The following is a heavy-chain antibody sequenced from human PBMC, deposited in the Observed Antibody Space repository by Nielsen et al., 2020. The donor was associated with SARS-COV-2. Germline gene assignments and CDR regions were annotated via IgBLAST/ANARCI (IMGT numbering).Heavy chain of an antibody. CDR2: IKSKTDGGTT. J-gene: IGHJ4*02. Sequence: GESLKISCAASGFTFSNAWMSWVRQAPGKGLEWVGRIKSKTDGGTTDYAAPVKGRFTISRDDSKNTLYLQMNSLKTEDTAVYYCTTSIAARPGFDYWGQGTLVTVSS. CDR3: TTSIAARPGFDY. V-gene: IGHV3-15*01. D-gene: IGHD6-6*01. CDR1: GFTFSNAW.